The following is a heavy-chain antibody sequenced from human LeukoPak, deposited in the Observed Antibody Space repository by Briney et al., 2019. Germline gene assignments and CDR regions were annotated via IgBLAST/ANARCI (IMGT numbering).Heavy chain of an antibody. CDR2: ISGCGGST. CDR3: ATNAGSYYGSGSYHSF. J-gene: IGHJ4*02. D-gene: IGHD3-10*01. CDR1: GFMFRSYA. Sequence: PGGSLRLSCVDSGFMFRSYAMSWVRQAPGKGLEWVSAISGCGGSTYYEDSVKGRFTISRDNSKNTLFLLMNSLRVEDSAVYYCATNAGSYYGSGSYHSFWGQGTLVTVSS. V-gene: IGHV3-23*01.